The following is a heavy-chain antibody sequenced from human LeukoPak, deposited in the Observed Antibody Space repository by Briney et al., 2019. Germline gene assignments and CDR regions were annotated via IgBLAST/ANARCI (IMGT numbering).Heavy chain of an antibody. V-gene: IGHV4-34*01. J-gene: IGHJ4*02. D-gene: IGHD3-10*01. CDR1: GGSFSGYY. CDR2: INHSGSS. Sequence: PSETLSLTCAVYGGSFSGYYWTWVRQTPGKGLEWIGEINHSGSSTYNPSLKSRVTILVDTSKSQFSLKLSTVIAADTAVYYCARGDTYYYGSGSYFPSIDYWGQGTLVTVSS. CDR3: ARGDTYYYGSGSYFPSIDY.